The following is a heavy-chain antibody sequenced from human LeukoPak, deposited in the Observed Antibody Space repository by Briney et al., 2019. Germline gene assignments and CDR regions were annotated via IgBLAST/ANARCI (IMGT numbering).Heavy chain of an antibody. CDR2: INHSGST. J-gene: IGHJ3*02. D-gene: IGHD2/OR15-2a*01. CDR3: ATPPPPYFDAFDI. V-gene: IGHV4-34*01. Sequence: SETLSLTCAVYGGSFSGYYWSWIRQPPGKGLEWIGEINHSGSTNYNPSLKSRVTISVDTSKNQFSLKLSSVTAADTAVYYCATPPPPYFDAFDIWGQGTMVTVSS. CDR1: GGSFSGYY.